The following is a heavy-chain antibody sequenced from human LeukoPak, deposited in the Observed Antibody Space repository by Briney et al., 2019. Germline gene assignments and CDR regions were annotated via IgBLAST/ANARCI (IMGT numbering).Heavy chain of an antibody. CDR3: AKTGGAYYYMAPSQLDH. D-gene: IGHD3-22*01. J-gene: IGHJ4*02. CDR2: ISWNSGDI. Sequence: GGSLRLSCAASGFTFDDYAMHWVRQAPGKGLEWVSGISWNSGDIGYADSVKGRFTISRDNAKNSLYLQMNSLRVEDTALYYCAKTGGAYYYMAPSQLDHWGRGTLVTVSS. V-gene: IGHV3-9*01. CDR1: GFTFDDYA.